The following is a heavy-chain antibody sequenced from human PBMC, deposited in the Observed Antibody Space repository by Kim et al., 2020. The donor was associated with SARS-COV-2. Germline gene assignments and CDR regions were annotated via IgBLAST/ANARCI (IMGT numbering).Heavy chain of an antibody. CDR1: GFTFDTYA. D-gene: IGHD3-22*01. Sequence: GGSLRLSFVASGFTFDTYAMSWVRQAPGKGLEWVSVISGGGVNKFYADSVRGRFTISRDNSKNTLYLQMNSLRDEDTALYYCAKMVVMDGYNYYYYYGMDVWGQGTTVTVSS. CDR3: AKMVVMDGYNYYYYYGMDV. CDR2: ISGGGVNK. V-gene: IGHV3-23*01. J-gene: IGHJ6*02.